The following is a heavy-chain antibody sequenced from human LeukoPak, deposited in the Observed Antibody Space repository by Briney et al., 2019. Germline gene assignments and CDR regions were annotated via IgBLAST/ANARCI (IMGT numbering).Heavy chain of an antibody. J-gene: IGHJ4*02. CDR3: ARASSGNFDY. V-gene: IGHV4-59*01. Sequence: SETLSLTCTVSGGSISSYYWSWIRQPPGKGLEWIGYIYYSGSTNYNPSLKSRVTISVDTSKNQFSLKLSSVTAADTAVYYCARASSGNFDYWGQGTLVTVS. CDR1: GGSISSYY. CDR2: IYYSGST. D-gene: IGHD6-25*01.